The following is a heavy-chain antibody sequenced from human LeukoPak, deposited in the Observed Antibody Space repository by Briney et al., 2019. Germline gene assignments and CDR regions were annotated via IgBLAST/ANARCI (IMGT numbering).Heavy chain of an antibody. J-gene: IGHJ4*02. D-gene: IGHD3-10*01. V-gene: IGHV3-11*01. CDR3: ERDPVWLGSGSYYNVDY. CDR2: ISSSGSTI. Sequence: GGSLRLSCAASGFTFSDYYMSWIRQAPGKGLEWVSYISSSGSTIYYADSVKGRFTISRDNAKNSLYLQMNSRRAEDTAVYYCERDPVWLGSGSYYNVDYWGQGTLVTVSS. CDR1: GFTFSDYY.